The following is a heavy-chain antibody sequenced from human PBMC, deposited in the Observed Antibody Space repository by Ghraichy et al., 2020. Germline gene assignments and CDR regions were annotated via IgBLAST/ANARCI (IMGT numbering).Heavy chain of an antibody. CDR1: GFTFSSYG. CDR3: ANGDTAMVLFDY. V-gene: IGHV3-30*18. Sequence: GGSLRLSCAASGFTFSSYGMHWVRQAPGKGLEWVAVISYDGSNKYYADSVKGRFTISRDNSKNTLYLQMNSLRAEDTAVYYCANGDTAMVLFDYWGQGTLVTVSS. J-gene: IGHJ4*02. D-gene: IGHD5-18*01. CDR2: ISYDGSNK.